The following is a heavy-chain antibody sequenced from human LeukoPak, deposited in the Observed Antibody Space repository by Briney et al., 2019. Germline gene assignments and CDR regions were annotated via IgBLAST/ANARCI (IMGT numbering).Heavy chain of an antibody. CDR3: ARGQWLRYDAFDI. CDR2: IHTRDIT. CDR1: GASVSSGPYY. D-gene: IGHD5-12*01. Sequence: PSQTLSLTCTVSGASVSSGPYYWNWIRQTAGKGLEWIGRIHTRDITDYNPSLKSRVTISVDTSENQFSLELKPVTVADAAVYYCARGQWLRYDAFDIWGQGTMVTFSS. J-gene: IGHJ3*02. V-gene: IGHV4-61*02.